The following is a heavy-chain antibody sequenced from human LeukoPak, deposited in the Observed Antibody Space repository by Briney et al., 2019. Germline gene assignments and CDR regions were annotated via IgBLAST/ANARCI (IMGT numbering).Heavy chain of an antibody. CDR1: GFTFSSYS. V-gene: IGHV3-21*01. Sequence: GGSLRLSCAASGFTFSSYSMNWVRQAPGKGLEWVSFISSSSSYIYYADSLKGRFTISRDNAKNSLYLQMNSLRAEDTAVYYCAREPPGGYSSSWYLTTYYQHWGQGTLVTVSS. CDR3: AREPPGGYSSSWYLTTYYQH. CDR2: ISSSSSYI. D-gene: IGHD6-13*01. J-gene: IGHJ1*01.